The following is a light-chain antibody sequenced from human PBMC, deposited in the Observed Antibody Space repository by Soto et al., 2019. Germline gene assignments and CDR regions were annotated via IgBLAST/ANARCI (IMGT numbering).Light chain of an antibody. CDR2: KAS. CDR3: QQYNIWPLT. V-gene: IGKV1-5*03. CDR1: QSISTW. Sequence: DIQMTQSPSTLSASVGDRVTITCRASQSISTWLAWYQQEPGKAPKLLIHKASSLQSGVPSRFSGSGSGTDFTLTISSLHPDDFATYYCQQYNIWPLTFGGGTQLEIK. J-gene: IGKJ4*01.